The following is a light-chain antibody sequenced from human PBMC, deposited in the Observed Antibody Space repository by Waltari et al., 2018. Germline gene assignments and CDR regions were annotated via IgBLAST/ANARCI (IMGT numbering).Light chain of an antibody. CDR3: QQYRSTLWT. J-gene: IGKJ1*01. CDR2: WAS. V-gene: IGKV4-1*01. Sequence: MTQSPDSLAVSLGERATINCKSSQSVLFSTNNKNYLAWYQQKTGQPPKLLFYWASTRESGVPDRFSGSGSGTDFTLTISSLQAEDVAVYYCQQYRSTLWTFGQGTRVEIK. CDR1: QSVLFSTNNKNY.